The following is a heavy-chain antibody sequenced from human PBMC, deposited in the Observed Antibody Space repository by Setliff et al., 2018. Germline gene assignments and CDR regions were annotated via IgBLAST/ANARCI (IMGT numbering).Heavy chain of an antibody. CDR3: VRGEVFSTSPRAD. CDR2: IWYDGNNK. CDR1: GFTFKNYG. J-gene: IGHJ4*02. V-gene: IGHV3-33*01. D-gene: IGHD2-2*01. Sequence: PGGSLRLSCVASGFTFKNYGMHWVRQAPGKGLEWVAVIWYDGNNKDHADSVKGRFTISRDNSKNTLYLQMDSLRVEDTAVYYCVRGEVFSTSPRADWGQGTQVTVSS.